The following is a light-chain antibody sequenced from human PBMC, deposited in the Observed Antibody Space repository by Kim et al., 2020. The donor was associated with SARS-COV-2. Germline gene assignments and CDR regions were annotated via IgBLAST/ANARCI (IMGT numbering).Light chain of an antibody. V-gene: IGKV1-39*01. Sequence: DIQMTQSPSSLSASVGDRVTITCRASQSISSYLNWYQQKPGKAPKVLVYGATNLQSAVPSRFSGSGSGTDFTLTISSLQPEDFAAYYCQQSYSSPYTFGQGTKLEI. J-gene: IGKJ2*01. CDR2: GAT. CDR3: QQSYSSPYT. CDR1: QSISSY.